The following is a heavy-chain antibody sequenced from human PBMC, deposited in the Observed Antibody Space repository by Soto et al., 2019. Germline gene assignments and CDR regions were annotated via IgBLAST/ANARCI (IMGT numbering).Heavy chain of an antibody. CDR2: INHSGST. CDR1: GGSFSGYY. V-gene: IGHV4-34*01. J-gene: IGHJ4*02. D-gene: IGHD2-21*01. Sequence: SETLSLTCAVYGGSFSGYYWSWIRQPPGKGLEWIGEINHSGSTNYNPSLKSRVTISVDTSKNQFSLKLSSVTAADTAVYYCARGPSMRLMQFNRFFAYWGQGTLVTVSS. CDR3: ARGPSMRLMQFNRFFAY.